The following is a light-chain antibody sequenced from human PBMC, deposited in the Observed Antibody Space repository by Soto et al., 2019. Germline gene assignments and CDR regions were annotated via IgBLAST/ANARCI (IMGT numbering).Light chain of an antibody. V-gene: IGKV3-11*01. CDR3: QQRSNWPLT. J-gene: IGKJ4*01. CDR1: QSVTSY. CDR2: DVF. Sequence: EIVLTQSPATLSLSPGEGATLSCRASQSVTSYLAWYQQKPGQAPRLLIYDVFNRATGIPARFSGSGSGTDFTLTISGLEPEDFAVYYCQQRSNWPLTFGGGTKVEIK.